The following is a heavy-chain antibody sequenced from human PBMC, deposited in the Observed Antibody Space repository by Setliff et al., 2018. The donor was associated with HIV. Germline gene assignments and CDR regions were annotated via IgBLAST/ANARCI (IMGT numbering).Heavy chain of an antibody. CDR2: IYSSGMTSGST. CDR3: ARGNWGSIGRFEY. V-gene: IGHV4-59*01. Sequence: PSETLSLTCTVSGASISTYYWSWIRQTPRKGLEWIGYIYSSGMTSGSTNYSPSLKPRLTISLAASGNQFSLNLTSVTAADTATYYCARGNWGSIGRFEYWGQGIPVTVSS. J-gene: IGHJ4*02. D-gene: IGHD7-27*01. CDR1: GASISTYY.